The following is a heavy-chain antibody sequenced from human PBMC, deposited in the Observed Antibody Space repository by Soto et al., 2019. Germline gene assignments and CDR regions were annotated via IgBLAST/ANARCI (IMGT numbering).Heavy chain of an antibody. V-gene: IGHV4-59*01. CDR1: GGALRSYY. D-gene: IGHD3-16*01. Sequence: PATLSHTCPGSGGALRSYYWSWIRRNPGKGLEWIGYIYYSGSTNYNPSLKSRVTISVDTSKNQFSLKLSSVTAADTAVYYCARAYGGIRNYYYGRDVWGQGTTVTVS. J-gene: IGHJ6*02. CDR3: ARAYGGIRNYYYGRDV. CDR2: IYYSGST.